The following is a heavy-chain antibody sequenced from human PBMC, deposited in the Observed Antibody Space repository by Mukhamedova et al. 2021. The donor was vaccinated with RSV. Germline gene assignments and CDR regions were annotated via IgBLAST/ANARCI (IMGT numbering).Heavy chain of an antibody. D-gene: IGHD5-12*01. V-gene: IGHV3-53*05. CDR2: IYSGGSI. CDR3: ARDLVAHYYYYGMDV. J-gene: IGHJ6*02. Sequence: APGKGLERVSVIYSGGSIYYADSVKGRFTIFRDNSKNTLYLQMNSLRAEDTAVYYCARDLVAHYYYYGMDVWGPGTT.